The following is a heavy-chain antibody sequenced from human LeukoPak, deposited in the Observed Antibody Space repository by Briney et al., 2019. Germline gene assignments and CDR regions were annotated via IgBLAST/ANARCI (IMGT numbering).Heavy chain of an antibody. D-gene: IGHD3-10*01. Sequence: PGGSPRLSCVASEFIFSDYWMSWVRQAPGKGLEWVANIEQGGREEKYASSVKGRFAISRDDAKSTLYLQMDSLSGDDTAVYYCARDNGGWFDTWGRGTLVTVSS. CDR1: EFIFSDYW. V-gene: IGHV3-7*03. CDR3: ARDNGGWFDT. CDR2: IEQGGREE. J-gene: IGHJ5*02.